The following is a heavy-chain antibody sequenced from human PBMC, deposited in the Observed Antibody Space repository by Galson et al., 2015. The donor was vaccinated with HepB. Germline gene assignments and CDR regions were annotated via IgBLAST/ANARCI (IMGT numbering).Heavy chain of an antibody. V-gene: IGHV4-4*02. CDR3: ARDRAAVAFYYYGMDV. J-gene: IGHJ6*02. CDR1: GGSISSSNW. Sequence: LSLTCTVSGGSISSSNWWSWVRQPPGKGLEWIGEIYHSGSTNYNPSLKSRVTISVDKSKNQFSLKLSSVTAADTAVYYCARDRAAVAFYYYGMDVWGQGTTVTVSS. CDR2: IYHSGST. D-gene: IGHD6-19*01.